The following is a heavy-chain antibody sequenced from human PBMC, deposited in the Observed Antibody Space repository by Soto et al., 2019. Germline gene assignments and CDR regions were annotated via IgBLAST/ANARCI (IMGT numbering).Heavy chain of an antibody. CDR2: IYYSGST. CDR3: GRHSLLRWGMDV. CDR1: GGSISSSSHY. V-gene: IGHV4-39*01. J-gene: IGHJ6*02. Sequence: PSETLSLTCTVSGGSISSSSHYWGWIRQPPGKGLEWIGSIYYSGSTYYNPSLKSRVTISVDTSKNQFSLKLSSVTAADTAVYYCGRHSLLRWGMDVWGQGTTVTVSS. D-gene: IGHD4-17*01.